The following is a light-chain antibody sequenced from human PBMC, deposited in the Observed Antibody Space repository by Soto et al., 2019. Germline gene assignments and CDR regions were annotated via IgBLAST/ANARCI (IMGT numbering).Light chain of an antibody. CDR2: SAS. CDR1: QDFNKG. CDR3: QQYSDHWT. V-gene: IGKV1-12*01. Sequence: EIRMTQSASCVCASVGDRGNIXCRASQDFNKGFVWYQQTPGPARKHLIYSASSLYTGVTSRFSGSGYGKEFNLTISSLQPDDVATYECQQYSDHWTFGQGTKVDIK. J-gene: IGKJ1*01.